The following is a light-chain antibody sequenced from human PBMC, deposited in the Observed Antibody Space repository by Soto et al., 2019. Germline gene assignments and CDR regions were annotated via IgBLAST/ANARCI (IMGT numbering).Light chain of an antibody. V-gene: IGKV1-5*03. CDR2: KAS. CDR1: QSISSW. J-gene: IGKJ1*01. CDR3: QQSYVTLWT. Sequence: DIPMTQSPSTLSASVGDRVTITCRASQSISSWLAWYQQKPGKAPKLLIYKASSLESGVPSRFSGSGSGTEFTLTISSLQPDDFATYYCQQSYVTLWTFGQGTKVEIK.